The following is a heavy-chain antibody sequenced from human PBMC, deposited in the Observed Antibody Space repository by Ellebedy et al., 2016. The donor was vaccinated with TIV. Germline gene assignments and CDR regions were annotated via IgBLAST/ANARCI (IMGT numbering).Heavy chain of an antibody. Sequence: MPSETLSLTFTVSGGSISNSDYYWNWIRQPPGMGLEWLGSIYYSGSAYYNPSLKSRVTVSVDTSKNQFSLNLSSVTAADTAVYYCASDPALPRGRFDTWGQGTLVTVSS. CDR3: ASDPALPRGRFDT. CDR2: IYYSGSA. CDR1: GGSISNSDYY. J-gene: IGHJ5*02. V-gene: IGHV4-39*07.